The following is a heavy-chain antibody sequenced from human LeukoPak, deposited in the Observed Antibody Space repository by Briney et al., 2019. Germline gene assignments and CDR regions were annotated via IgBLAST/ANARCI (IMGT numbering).Heavy chain of an antibody. CDR2: GSDIGGT. J-gene: IGHJ5*02. Sequence: SSETLSLTCAVYGGSLNGHYWSWIRQSPGEGLEWIGEGSDIGGTKFNPSLKSRVSISADTSKNQFSLKLTSMTAADTAVYYCAKNGQSGFSFDPWGQGTLVTVSS. CDR3: AKNGQSGFSFDP. CDR1: GGSLNGHY. D-gene: IGHD3-3*01. V-gene: IGHV4-34*01.